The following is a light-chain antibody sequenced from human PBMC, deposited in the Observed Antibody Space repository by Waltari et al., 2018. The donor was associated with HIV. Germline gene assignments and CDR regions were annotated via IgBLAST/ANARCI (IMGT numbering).Light chain of an antibody. V-gene: IGLV2-11*01. J-gene: IGLJ2*01. Sequence: QSALTQPRSVSESPGQSVTISCTGTNRDVGAYNYVSWYQQHPGRAPKFIIYNVSERPSGVPDRFSGSKSGNTASLTISGLQAEDEADYYCSSYAGTSNFVLFGGGTKLTVL. CDR3: SSYAGTSNFVL. CDR1: NRDVGAYNY. CDR2: NVS.